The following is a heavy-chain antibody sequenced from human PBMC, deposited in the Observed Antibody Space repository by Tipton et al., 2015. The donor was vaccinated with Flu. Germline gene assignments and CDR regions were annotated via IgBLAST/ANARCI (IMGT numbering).Heavy chain of an antibody. CDR1: GAPINNFY. D-gene: IGHD3-10*01. Sequence: GAPINNFYWSWIRQSAGKGLEWIGRIYISGNTNYNPSLRSRATISVDTSKNQISLNLRSVTAADTAVYYCASGSGDFDHWGQGTLVTVSS. CDR3: ASGSGDFDH. V-gene: IGHV4-4*07. CDR2: IYISGNT. J-gene: IGHJ4*02.